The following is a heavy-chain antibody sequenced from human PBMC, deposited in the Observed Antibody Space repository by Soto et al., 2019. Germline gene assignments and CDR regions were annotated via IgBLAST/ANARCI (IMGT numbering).Heavy chain of an antibody. D-gene: IGHD2-15*01. CDR1: GFTFSSYA. V-gene: IGHV3-23*01. CDR3: AKVVGYCSGGSCYLSYFDY. CDR2: ISGSGGST. Sequence: EVQLLESGGGLVQPGGSLRLSCAASGFTFSSYAMSWVRQAPGKGLEWVSAISGSGGSTYYADSVKGRFTISRDNSKNTLYLQMNSLRAEDTAVYYCAKVVGYCSGGSCYLSYFDYWGQGTLVTVSS. J-gene: IGHJ4*02.